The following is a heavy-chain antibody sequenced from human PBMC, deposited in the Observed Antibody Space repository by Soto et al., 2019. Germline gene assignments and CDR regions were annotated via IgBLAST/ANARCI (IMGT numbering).Heavy chain of an antibody. CDR2: ISYDGSNK. J-gene: IGHJ4*02. CDR3: AKAGPLRFLEWPYPLLDY. Sequence: QVQLVESGGGVVQPGRSLRLSCAASGFTFSSYGMHWVRQAPGKGLEWVAVISYDGSNKYYADSVKGRFTISRDNSKNTLYLQMNSLRAEDTAVYYCAKAGPLRFLEWPYPLLDYWGQGTLVTVSS. D-gene: IGHD3-3*01. CDR1: GFTFSSYG. V-gene: IGHV3-30*18.